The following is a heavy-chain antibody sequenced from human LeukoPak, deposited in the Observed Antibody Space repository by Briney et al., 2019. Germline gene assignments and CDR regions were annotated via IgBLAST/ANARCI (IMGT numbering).Heavy chain of an antibody. CDR1: GGTFRNYS. CDR3: ARVDRYHFYLDV. CDR2: IIPIFGTP. V-gene: IGHV1-69*05. Sequence: ASVKVSCKASGGTFRNYSVTWVRQAPGQGLEWMGGIIPIFGTPNYAQTFQGRVKVTTDDATGTAYMELSSLMSEDTAIYYCARVDRYHFYLDVCGKGTPVTVSS. J-gene: IGHJ6*03.